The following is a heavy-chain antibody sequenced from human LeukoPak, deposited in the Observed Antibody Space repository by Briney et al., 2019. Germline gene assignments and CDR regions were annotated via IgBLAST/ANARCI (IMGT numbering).Heavy chain of an antibody. CDR2: ILYDGSNK. D-gene: IGHD2-15*01. Sequence: PGGSLRLSCAASGFTFSSYAMYWVRQAPGKGLEGVAVILYDGSNKYYADSVKGRFTISRDNSKNTLYLQMNSLRAEDTAVYYCAREVGYCSGGSCLNWFDPWGQGTLVTVSS. V-gene: IGHV3-30-3*01. J-gene: IGHJ5*02. CDR3: AREVGYCSGGSCLNWFDP. CDR1: GFTFSSYA.